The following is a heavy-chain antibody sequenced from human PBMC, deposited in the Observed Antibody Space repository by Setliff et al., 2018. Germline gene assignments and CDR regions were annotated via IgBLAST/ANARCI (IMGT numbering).Heavy chain of an antibody. CDR1: GFIVNNNE. CDR2: TYSGGET. D-gene: IGHD3-10*01. J-gene: IGHJ4*02. V-gene: IGHV3-53*01. Sequence: GGSLRLSCAASGFIVNNNEMSWVRQAPGKGLEWLSVTYSGGETKYADSVNGRFTISRDASENSISLQMNSLRVDDTAVYFCRVWLGELLRDYWGQGTLVTVSS. CDR3: RVWLGELLRDY.